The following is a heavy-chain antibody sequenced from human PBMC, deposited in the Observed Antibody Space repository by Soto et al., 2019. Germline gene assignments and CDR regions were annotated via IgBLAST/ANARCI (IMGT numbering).Heavy chain of an antibody. CDR3: VRDGTKTLRDWFDP. D-gene: IGHD1-1*01. Sequence: SETLSLTCTVSGASISGVYWSWIRKSAGKGLEWIGRIYATGTTDYNPSLKSRVMMSVDTSKRQFSLKLRSVTAADTAVYYCVRDGTKTLRDWFDPWGQGISVTVSS. V-gene: IGHV4-4*07. CDR1: GASISGVY. J-gene: IGHJ5*02. CDR2: IYATGTT.